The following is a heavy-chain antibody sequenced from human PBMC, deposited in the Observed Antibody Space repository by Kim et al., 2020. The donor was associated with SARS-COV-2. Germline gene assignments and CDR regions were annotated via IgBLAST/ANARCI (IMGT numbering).Heavy chain of an antibody. CDR1: GFTFSSFA. V-gene: IGHV3-64D*09. CDR3: VKGFGELYGY. Sequence: GGSLRLSCSASGFTFSSFAMHWVRQAPGKGLEHVSAISSNGGYTYYADSVKGRFTISRDNSKNTLYLQMSSLRAEDTAVYYCVKGFGELYGYWGQGTLVTVSS. D-gene: IGHD3-10*01. CDR2: ISSNGGYT. J-gene: IGHJ4*02.